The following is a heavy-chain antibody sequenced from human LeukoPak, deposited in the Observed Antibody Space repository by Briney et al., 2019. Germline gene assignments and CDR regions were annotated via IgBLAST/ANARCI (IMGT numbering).Heavy chain of an antibody. Sequence: SQTLSLTCTVSGGSISSGGYYWSWIRQHPGKGLEWIGEINHSGSTNYNPSLKSRVTISVDTSKNQFSLKLSSVTAADTAVYYCARGAVGATTTWFDPWGQGTLVTVSS. V-gene: IGHV4-31*03. CDR3: ARGAVGATTTWFDP. D-gene: IGHD1-26*01. CDR1: GGSISSGGYY. J-gene: IGHJ5*02. CDR2: INHSGST.